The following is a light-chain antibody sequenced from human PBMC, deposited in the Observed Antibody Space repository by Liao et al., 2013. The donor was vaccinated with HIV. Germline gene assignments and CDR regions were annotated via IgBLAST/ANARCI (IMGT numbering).Light chain of an antibody. CDR3: QVWDTSSAHQV. J-gene: IGLJ3*02. CDR2: HDT. Sequence: SYVLTQPPSVSVAPGKTATITCGGNNIGSKSVHWYQQKPGQAPVLVISHDTDRPSGIPARFSASNSGNTATLTISRVEAGDEADYYCQVWDTSSAHQVFGGGTKLTVL. CDR1: NIGSKS. V-gene: IGLV3-21*04.